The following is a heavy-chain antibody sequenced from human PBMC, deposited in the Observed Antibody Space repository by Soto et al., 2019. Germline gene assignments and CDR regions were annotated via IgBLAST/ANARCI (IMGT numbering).Heavy chain of an antibody. CDR1: GGSISSYY. D-gene: IGHD5-18*01. CDR2: IYYSGST. V-gene: IGHV4-59*12. Sequence: PSETLSLTCTVSGGSISSYYWSWIRQPPGKGLEWIGYIYYSGSTNYNPSLKSRVTISVDTSKNQFSLKLSSVTAADTAVYYCARGRDTAMVQFDYWGQGTLVTVSS. J-gene: IGHJ4*02. CDR3: ARGRDTAMVQFDY.